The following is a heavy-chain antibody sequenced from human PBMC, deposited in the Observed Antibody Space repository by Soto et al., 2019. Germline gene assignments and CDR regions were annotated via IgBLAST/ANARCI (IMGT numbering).Heavy chain of an antibody. D-gene: IGHD1-26*01. CDR2: ISSSSSYI. V-gene: IGHV3-21*01. J-gene: IGHJ3*02. CDR3: ARDRGRGATADAFDI. CDR1: GFTFSSYS. Sequence: EVQLVESGGGLVKPGGSLRLSCAASGFTFSSYSMNWVRQAPGKGLEWVSSISSSSSYIYYADSVKGRFTISRDNAXXALYLQMNSLRAEDTAVYYCARDRGRGATADAFDIWGQGTMVTVSS.